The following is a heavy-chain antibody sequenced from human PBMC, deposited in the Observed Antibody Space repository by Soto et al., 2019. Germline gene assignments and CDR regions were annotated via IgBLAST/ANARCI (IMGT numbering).Heavy chain of an antibody. CDR1: GGSISSGDYY. D-gene: IGHD3-10*01. Sequence: QVQLQESGPGLVKPSQTLSLTCTVSGGSISSGDYYWSWIRQPPGKGLEWIGYIYYSGSTYYKPALKSRVTISVDTSKNQCSLKLGSVTAADTAVYYCARVGGFGATTIDYWGQGTLVTVSS. CDR2: IYYSGST. CDR3: ARVGGFGATTIDY. J-gene: IGHJ4*02. V-gene: IGHV4-30-4*01.